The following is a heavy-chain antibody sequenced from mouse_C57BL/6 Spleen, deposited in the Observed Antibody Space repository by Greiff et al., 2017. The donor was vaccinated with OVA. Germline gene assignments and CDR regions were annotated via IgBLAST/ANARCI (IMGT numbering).Heavy chain of an antibody. D-gene: IGHD3-2*02. CDR3: ARLEAAQATSRFAY. Sequence: QVQLQQPGTELVKPGASVKLSCKASGYTFTRYWMHWVKQRHGQGLEWIGNINPSNGGTNYNEKFKSKATLTVDKSSSTADMQLSSLTSEDSAVYYCARLEAAQATSRFAYWGQGTLVTVSA. CDR2: INPSNGGT. J-gene: IGHJ3*01. V-gene: IGHV1-53*01. CDR1: GYTFTRYW.